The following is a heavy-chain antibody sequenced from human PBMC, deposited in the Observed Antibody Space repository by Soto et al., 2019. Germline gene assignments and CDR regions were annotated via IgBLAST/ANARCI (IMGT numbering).Heavy chain of an antibody. CDR3: ARGTTMVRGVIITYYYYGMDV. CDR2: INHSGST. J-gene: IGHJ6*02. D-gene: IGHD3-10*01. CDR1: GGSFSGYY. V-gene: IGHV4-34*01. Sequence: SETLSLTCAVSGGSFSGYYWSWIRQPPGKGLEWIGEINHSGSTNYNPSLKSRVTISVDTSKNQFSLKLSSVTAADTAVYYCARGTTMVRGVIITYYYYGMDVWGQGTTVTVSS.